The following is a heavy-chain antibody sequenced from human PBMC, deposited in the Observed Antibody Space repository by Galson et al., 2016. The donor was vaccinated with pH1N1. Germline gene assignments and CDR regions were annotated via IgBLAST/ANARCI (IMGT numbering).Heavy chain of an antibody. V-gene: IGHV4-39*01. D-gene: IGHD4-17*01. CDR1: GGSISRSRYY. CDR3: ASRGYGDYVGYFDY. Sequence: TLSLTCTVSGGSISRSRYYWDWIRQPPGKGLEWIGSIYYSGSTYYNPSLKSRVTISVDTSKNQFSLKLTSVTAADTAVYYCASRGYGDYVGYFDYWGQGTLVTVSS. CDR2: IYYSGST. J-gene: IGHJ4*02.